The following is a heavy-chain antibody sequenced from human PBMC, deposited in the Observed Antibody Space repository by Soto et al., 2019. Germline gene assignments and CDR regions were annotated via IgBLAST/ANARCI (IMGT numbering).Heavy chain of an antibody. J-gene: IGHJ4*02. CDR2: INPNSGGT. V-gene: IGHV1-2*04. Sequence: ASVKVSCKASGYTFTGYYMHWVRQAPGQGLEWMGWINPNSGGTNYAQKFQGWVTMTRDTSISTAYMELSRLRSDDTAVYYCARDGEMATIGHFDYWGQGTLVTVSS. D-gene: IGHD5-12*01. CDR3: ARDGEMATIGHFDY. CDR1: GYTFTGYY.